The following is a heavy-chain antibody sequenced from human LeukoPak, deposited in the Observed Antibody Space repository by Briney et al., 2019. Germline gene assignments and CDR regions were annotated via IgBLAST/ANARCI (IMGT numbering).Heavy chain of an antibody. V-gene: IGHV4-39*07. CDR3: ARDIDDVGALLDF. D-gene: IGHD1-26*01. Sequence: SETLSLTCTISDDSISSNRYFWAWIRQPPWGGLEWIASINYNWRTYYNPSLKSRLTISIDTAKRQFSLKLTSVTAADTALYYCARDIDDVGALLDFWGQGTPVTVSS. CDR2: INYNWRT. J-gene: IGHJ4*02. CDR1: DDSISSNRYF.